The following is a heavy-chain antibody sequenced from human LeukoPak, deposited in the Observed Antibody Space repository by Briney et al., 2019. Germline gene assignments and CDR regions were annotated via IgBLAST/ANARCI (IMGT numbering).Heavy chain of an antibody. J-gene: IGHJ4*02. CDR2: FDPEDGET. D-gene: IGHD2-15*01. Sequence: GASVKVSCKVSGYTLTELSMHCVRQAPGKGRGWMGGFDPEDGETIYAQKLQGRVTMTEDTSTDPAYMELSSLRSEDTAVYYCATVRLFHCSGGSCYDYWGQGTLVTVSS. CDR1: GYTLTELS. V-gene: IGHV1-24*01. CDR3: ATVRLFHCSGGSCYDY.